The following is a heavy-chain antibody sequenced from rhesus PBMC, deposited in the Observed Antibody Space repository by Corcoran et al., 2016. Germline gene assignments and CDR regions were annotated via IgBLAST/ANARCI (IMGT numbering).Heavy chain of an antibody. CDR3: ARGEAVDDGLDS. CDR1: GGSISGGYG. V-gene: IGHV4S7*01. D-gene: IGHD1-44*02. J-gene: IGHJ6*01. CDR2: IKSSSGST. Sequence: QVQLQESGPGLLKPSETLSLTCAVSGGSISGGYGWCWIRQPPGKGLEWIGSIKSSSGSTYYNPSLKRRVTMSTDTSKNQCALKRSSVTAADTAVYYWARGEAVDDGLDSWGQGVVVTVSS.